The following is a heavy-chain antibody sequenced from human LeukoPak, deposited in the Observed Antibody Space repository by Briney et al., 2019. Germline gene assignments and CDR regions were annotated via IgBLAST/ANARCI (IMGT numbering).Heavy chain of an antibody. V-gene: IGHV4-61*02. CDR2: IYTSGST. J-gene: IGHJ3*02. Sequence: PSETLSLTCTVSGGSISSGSYYWSWIRQPAGKGLEWIGRIYTSGSTNYNPSLKSRVTISVDTSKNQFSLKLSSVTAADTAVYYCASLATGPGYDAFDIWGQGTMVTVSS. D-gene: IGHD1-14*01. CDR3: ASLATGPGYDAFDI. CDR1: GGSISSGSYY.